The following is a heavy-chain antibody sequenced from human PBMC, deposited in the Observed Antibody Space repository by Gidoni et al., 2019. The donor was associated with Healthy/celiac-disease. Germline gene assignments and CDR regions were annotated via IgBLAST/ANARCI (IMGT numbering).Heavy chain of an antibody. CDR1: GGSISSGDDY. CDR2: IYYSGST. V-gene: IGHV4-30-4*01. CDR3: ARGGMITFGGVIVISHDAFDI. D-gene: IGHD3-16*02. Sequence: QVQLQESGPGLVKPSQTLSLTCTVSGGSISSGDDYWSWIRQPPGKGLEWIGYIYYSGSTYYYPSLKSRVTISVDTSKNQFSLKLSSVTAADTAVYYCARGGMITFGGVIVISHDAFDIWGQGTMVTVSS. J-gene: IGHJ3*02.